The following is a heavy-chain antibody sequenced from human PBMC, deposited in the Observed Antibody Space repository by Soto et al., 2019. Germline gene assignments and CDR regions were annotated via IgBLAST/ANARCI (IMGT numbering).Heavy chain of an antibody. J-gene: IGHJ4*02. CDR3: ARQMGWELRYYFDY. CDR2: IYYSGST. D-gene: IGHD1-26*01. V-gene: IGHV4-59*08. Sequence: PSETLSLTCTVSGGSISSYCWSWIRQPPGKGLEWIGYIYYSGSTNYNPSLKSRVTISVDTSKNQFSLKLSSVTAADTAVYYCARQMGWELRYYFDYWGQGTLVTVSS. CDR1: GGSISSYC.